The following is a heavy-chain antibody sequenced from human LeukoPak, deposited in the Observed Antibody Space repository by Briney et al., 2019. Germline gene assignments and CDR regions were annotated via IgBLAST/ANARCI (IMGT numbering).Heavy chain of an antibody. V-gene: IGHV1-18*01. J-gene: IGHJ4*02. CDR3: ARELKTAVSVYYFDY. CDR2: ISAYIGNT. D-gene: IGHD6-19*01. CDR1: GYNLTNYG. Sequence: GASVKVSCKASGYNLTNYGINWVRQAPGQGLEWMGWISAYIGNTIHSQKFQGRVTMTTDTSTNTAYMELRSLGSDDTAVYYCARELKTAVSVYYFDYWGQGTLVTVSS.